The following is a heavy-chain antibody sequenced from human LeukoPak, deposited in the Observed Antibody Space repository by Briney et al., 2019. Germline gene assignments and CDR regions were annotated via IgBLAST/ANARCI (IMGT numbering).Heavy chain of an antibody. V-gene: IGHV3-23*01. CDR3: AKVLRYFMDV. CDR1: GLTFSIYA. Sequence: PGGSLSLSCAVSGLTFSIYAMRWVRQAPGKGLECVSNITSTGDSTYDAAAVKGRFTISRDNSKNTLYLQMNSLRAEDTAVYYCAKVLRYFMDVWGQGTTVTVSS. J-gene: IGHJ6*02. D-gene: IGHD3-9*01. CDR2: ITSTGDST.